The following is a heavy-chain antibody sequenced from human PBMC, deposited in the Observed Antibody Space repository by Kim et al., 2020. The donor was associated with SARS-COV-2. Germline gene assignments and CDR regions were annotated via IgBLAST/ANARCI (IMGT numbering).Heavy chain of an antibody. D-gene: IGHD2-15*01. V-gene: IGHV4-59*08. Sequence: SETLSLTCTVSGGSISSYYWSWIRQPPGKGLEWIGYIYYSGSTNYNPSLKSRVTISVDTSKNQFSLKLSSVTAADTAVYYCARHEGYCSGGSCSNWFDPCGQGTLVTVSS. CDR2: IYYSGST. CDR3: ARHEGYCSGGSCSNWFDP. J-gene: IGHJ5*02. CDR1: GGSISSYY.